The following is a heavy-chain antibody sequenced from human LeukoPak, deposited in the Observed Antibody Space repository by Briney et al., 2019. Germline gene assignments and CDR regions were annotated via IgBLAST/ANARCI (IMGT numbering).Heavy chain of an antibody. D-gene: IGHD2-15*01. CDR3: ARGGCSGGSCYFPFDY. CDR1: GGSISSYY. V-gene: IGHV4-59*01. Sequence: SETLPLTCTVSGGSISSYYWSWIRQPPGKGLEWIGYIYYSGSTNYNPSLKSRVTISVDTSKNQFSLKLSPVTAADTAVYYCARGGCSGGSCYFPFDYWGQGTLVTVSS. J-gene: IGHJ4*02. CDR2: IYYSGST.